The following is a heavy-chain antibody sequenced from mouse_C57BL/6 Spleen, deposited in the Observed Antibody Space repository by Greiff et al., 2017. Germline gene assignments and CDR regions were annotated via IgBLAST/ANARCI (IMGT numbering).Heavy chain of an antibody. CDR1: GYTFTSYW. CDR2: INPSNGGT. CDR3: ARSLGNYYAMDY. Sequence: QVQLKQPGTELVKPGASVKLSCKASGYTFTSYWMHWVKQRPGQGLEWIGNINPSNGGTNYNEKFKSKATLTVDKSSSTAYMQLSSLTSEDSAVYYCARSLGNYYAMDYWGQGTSVTVSS. J-gene: IGHJ4*01. V-gene: IGHV1-53*01.